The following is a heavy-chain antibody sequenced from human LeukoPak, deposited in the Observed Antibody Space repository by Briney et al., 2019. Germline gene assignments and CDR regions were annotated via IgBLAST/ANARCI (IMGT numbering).Heavy chain of an antibody. CDR2: ISGSGGST. D-gene: IGHD5-24*01. J-gene: IGHJ3*02. CDR3: AKSMANDAFDI. CDR1: AITFSTYA. V-gene: IGHV3-23*01. Sequence: GGSLRLSCAASAITFSTYAMSWVRQAPGKGLECVSVISGSGGSTYYADSVKGRFTISRDNSKNTLYLQMNSLRAEDTAVYYCAKSMANDAFDIWGQGTMVTVSS.